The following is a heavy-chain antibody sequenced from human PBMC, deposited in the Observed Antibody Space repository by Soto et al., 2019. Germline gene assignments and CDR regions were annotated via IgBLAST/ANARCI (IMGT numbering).Heavy chain of an antibody. D-gene: IGHD1-26*01. V-gene: IGHV6-1*01. CDR2: TYHRSKWYN. J-gene: IGHJ6*02. CDR3: SMGATFNLDV. CDR1: GDSVSNNDAA. Sequence: QVQLRQSGPGLVKPSQTLSLTCAISGDSVSNNDAAWNWIRQSPSRGLEWLGRTYHRSKWYNDYAVSLKSRITIIPDTSKNQFSMQLYSVTPEDTAVYYCSMGATFNLDVWGQGTTVTVSS.